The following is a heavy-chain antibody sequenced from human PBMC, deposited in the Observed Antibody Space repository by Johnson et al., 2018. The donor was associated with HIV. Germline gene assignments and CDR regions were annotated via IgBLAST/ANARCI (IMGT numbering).Heavy chain of an antibody. CDR3: ARESVALVAFDI. V-gene: IGHV3-66*01. Sequence: VQLVESGGGLVQPGGSLRLSCVVSGFTFSNNYMSWVRQAPGKGLEWVSVIYSGGSTYYADSVKGRFTISRDNSKNTLYLQMNSLIAEDTAVYYCARESVALVAFDIWGQGTMVTVSS. J-gene: IGHJ3*02. D-gene: IGHD6-13*01. CDR1: GFTFSNNY. CDR2: IYSGGST.